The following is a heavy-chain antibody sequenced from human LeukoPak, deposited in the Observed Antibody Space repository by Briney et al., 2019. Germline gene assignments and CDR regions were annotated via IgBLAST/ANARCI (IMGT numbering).Heavy chain of an antibody. CDR2: INPSGGST. D-gene: IGHD6-13*01. CDR3: ARLGAAAVDY. Sequence: GASVKVSCKASGYTFTSYYMHWVRQAPGQGLEWMGIINPSGGSTSYAQKFQGRVTMTRDRFTSTVYMELSSLRFEDTAVYYCARLGAAAVDYWGQGTLVTVSS. J-gene: IGHJ4*02. V-gene: IGHV1-46*01. CDR1: GYTFTSYY.